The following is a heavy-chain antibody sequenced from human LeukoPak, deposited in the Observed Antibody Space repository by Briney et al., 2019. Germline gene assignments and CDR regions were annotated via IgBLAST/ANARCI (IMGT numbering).Heavy chain of an antibody. D-gene: IGHD1-7*01. CDR1: GGSFSGYY. Sequence: SETLSLTCAVYGGSFSGYYWSWIRQPPGKGLEWIGEINHSGSTNYNPSLKSRVTISVDTSKNQFSVKLSSVTAADTAVYYCARDHWNYHYFDYWGQGTLVTVSS. CDR2: INHSGST. J-gene: IGHJ4*02. CDR3: ARDHWNYHYFDY. V-gene: IGHV4-34*01.